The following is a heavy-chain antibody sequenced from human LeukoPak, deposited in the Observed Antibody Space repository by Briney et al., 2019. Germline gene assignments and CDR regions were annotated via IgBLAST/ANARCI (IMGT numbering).Heavy chain of an antibody. D-gene: IGHD2-2*01. V-gene: IGHV3-48*03. CDR3: ARDLPYCGRTSCGLDS. CDR1: GFTFSSYE. Sequence: PGGSLRLSCAASGFTFSSYEMNWVRQAPGKGLEWVSYISNNDNTIYYADSVKGRFTVSRDNSKNSLYLEMNTLRTEDTASYYCARDLPYCGRTSCGLDSWGQGTLVTVSS. CDR2: ISNNDNTI. J-gene: IGHJ4*02.